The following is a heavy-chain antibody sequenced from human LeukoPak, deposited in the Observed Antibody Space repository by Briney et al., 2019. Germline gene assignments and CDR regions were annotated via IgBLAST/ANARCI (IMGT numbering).Heavy chain of an antibody. CDR3: ARLGGSYYEFYYYYGMDV. J-gene: IGHJ6*02. Sequence: SETLSLTCTVSGGSISSYYWSWIRQPPGKGLEWIGYIYYSGSTNYNPSLKSRVTISVDTSKNQFSLKLSSVTAADTAVYYCARLGGSYYEFYYYYGMDVWGQGTTVTVSS. D-gene: IGHD1-26*01. CDR1: GGSISSYY. V-gene: IGHV4-59*08. CDR2: IYYSGST.